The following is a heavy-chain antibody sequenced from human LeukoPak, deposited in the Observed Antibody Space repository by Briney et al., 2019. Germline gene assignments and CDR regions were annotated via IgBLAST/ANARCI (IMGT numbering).Heavy chain of an antibody. D-gene: IGHD1-14*01. V-gene: IGHV4-39*07. CDR1: GGSISSSSYY. Sequence: SETLSLTCTVSGGSISSSSYYWGWIRQPPGKGLEWIGSIYYSGSTYYNPSLKSRVTISVDTSKNQFSLKLSSVTAADTAVYYCARDDTGAVAFDIWGQGTMVTVSS. J-gene: IGHJ3*02. CDR3: ARDDTGAVAFDI. CDR2: IYYSGST.